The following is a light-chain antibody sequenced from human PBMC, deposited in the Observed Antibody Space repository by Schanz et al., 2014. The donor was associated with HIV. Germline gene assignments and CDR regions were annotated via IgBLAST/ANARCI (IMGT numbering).Light chain of an antibody. CDR2: EVS. Sequence: QSALTQPASVSGSPGQSITISCTGTSSDVGSYNLVSWYQQHPGKAPKLMIYEVSNRPSGVSNRFSGSKSGITASLTISGLQADDEADYYCCSFAGADSLFVFGIGTKLTVL. CDR3: CSFAGADSLFV. CDR1: SSDVGSYNL. V-gene: IGLV2-23*02. J-gene: IGLJ1*01.